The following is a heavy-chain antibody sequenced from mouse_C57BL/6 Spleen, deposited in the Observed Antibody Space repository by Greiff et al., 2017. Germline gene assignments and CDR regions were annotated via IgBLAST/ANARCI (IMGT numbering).Heavy chain of an antibody. V-gene: IGHV1-55*01. J-gene: IGHJ3*01. CDR2: IYPGSGST. CDR1: GYTFTSYW. CDR3: ARDSTGVAY. Sequence: QVQLQQPGAELVKPGASVKMSCKASGYTFTSYWITWVKQRPGQGLEWIGDIYPGSGSTNYNEKFKSKATLTVDTSYSTAYMQLSSLSSDDPAVYYCARDSTGVAYWGQGTLGTVSA.